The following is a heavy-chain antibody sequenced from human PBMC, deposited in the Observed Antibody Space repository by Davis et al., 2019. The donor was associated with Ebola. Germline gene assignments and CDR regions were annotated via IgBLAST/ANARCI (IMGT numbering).Heavy chain of an antibody. Sequence: AASVKVSCKASGGTFSSYAISWVRQAPGQGLEWMGGIIPIFGTANYAQKFQGRVTITADESTSTAYMELTSLRAEDTAVYYCAKDKLRGNYGGIYDAFDIWGQGTMVTVSS. D-gene: IGHD4-23*01. J-gene: IGHJ3*02. V-gene: IGHV1-69*13. CDR3: AKDKLRGNYGGIYDAFDI. CDR1: GGTFSSYA. CDR2: IIPIFGTA.